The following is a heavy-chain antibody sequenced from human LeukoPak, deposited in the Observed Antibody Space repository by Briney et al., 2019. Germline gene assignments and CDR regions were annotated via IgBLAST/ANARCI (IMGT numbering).Heavy chain of an antibody. CDR3: ARGRRAPLGMDV. CDR1: GGSISSGDYY. V-gene: IGHV4-39*07. J-gene: IGHJ6*02. Sequence: SETLSLTCTVSGGSISSGDYYWSWIRQPPGKGLEWIGEIYHSGSTNYNPSLKSRVTISVDKSKNQFSLKLSSVTAADTAVYYCARGRRAPLGMDVWGQGTTVTVSS. CDR2: IYHSGST.